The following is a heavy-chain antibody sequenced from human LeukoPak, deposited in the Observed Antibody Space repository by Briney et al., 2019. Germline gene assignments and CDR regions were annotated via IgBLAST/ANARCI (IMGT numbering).Heavy chain of an antibody. V-gene: IGHV4-39*01. CDR2: IYYSGST. D-gene: IGHD6-13*01. Sequence: SETLSLTCTVSGGSISSSSYYWGWIRQPPGKGLEWIGSIYYSGSTYYNPSLKSRVTISVDTSKSQFSLKLSSVTAADTAVYHCARLPSGSVIAAAGTNYFDYWGQGTLVTVSS. CDR3: ARLPSGSVIAAAGTNYFDY. CDR1: GGSISSSSYY. J-gene: IGHJ4*02.